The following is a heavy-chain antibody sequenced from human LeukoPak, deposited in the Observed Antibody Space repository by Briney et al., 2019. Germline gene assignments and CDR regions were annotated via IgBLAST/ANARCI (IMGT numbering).Heavy chain of an antibody. D-gene: IGHD2-15*01. CDR1: GFTFSSYA. CDR2: ISSTGGTT. V-gene: IGHV3-23*01. Sequence: GGSLRLSCAASGFTFSSYAMSWVRRAPGKGLEWVSSISSTGGTTYYADSVKGRFTISRDNSKNTLYLQMNSLRAEDTAIYYCAKNGDRGAYCTGGTCYPYFYYYMDVWGKGTRSPS. J-gene: IGHJ6*03. CDR3: AKNGDRGAYCTGGTCYPYFYYYMDV.